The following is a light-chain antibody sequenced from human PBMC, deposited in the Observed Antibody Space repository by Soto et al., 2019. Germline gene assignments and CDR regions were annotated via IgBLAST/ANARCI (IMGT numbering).Light chain of an antibody. CDR1: QSVNSR. J-gene: IGKJ5*01. CDR3: QQRSNWPIT. V-gene: IGKV3D-20*02. CDR2: GAS. Sequence: EIVWTQSPGTLSLSPGERATLSSSASQSVNSRLAWYQHKPGQAPRLLISGASSRATGIPDRFSGSGSATDFTLTISRLEPEDYAIYYCQQRSNWPITFGQGTRLEIK.